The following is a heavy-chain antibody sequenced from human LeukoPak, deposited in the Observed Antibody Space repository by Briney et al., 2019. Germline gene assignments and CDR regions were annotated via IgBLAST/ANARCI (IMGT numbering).Heavy chain of an antibody. Sequence: GGSLRLSCAASGFTFDDYAMHWVRQAPGKGLEWVSGISRNSGNTGYADSVKGRFTISRDNAKNTLYLQLNTLGADDTAVYYCAKDLFGHGWGLYYFDYWGQGTLVTVSS. J-gene: IGHJ4*02. CDR1: GFTFDDYA. CDR3: AKDLFGHGWGLYYFDY. CDR2: ISRNSGNT. V-gene: IGHV3-9*01. D-gene: IGHD3-10*02.